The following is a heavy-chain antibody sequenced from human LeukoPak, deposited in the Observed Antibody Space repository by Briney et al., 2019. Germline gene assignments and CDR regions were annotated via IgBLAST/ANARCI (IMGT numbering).Heavy chain of an antibody. CDR1: GGTFSSYA. Sequence: SVKVSCKASGGTFSSYAISWVRQAPGQGLEWMGGIIPIFGTANYAQKFQGRVTITADESTSTAYMELSSLRSEDTAVYYCARGYSYGYYYHYYYGMDVWGQGTTVTVSS. J-gene: IGHJ6*02. CDR2: IIPIFGTA. D-gene: IGHD5-18*01. CDR3: ARGYSYGYYYHYYYGMDV. V-gene: IGHV1-69*13.